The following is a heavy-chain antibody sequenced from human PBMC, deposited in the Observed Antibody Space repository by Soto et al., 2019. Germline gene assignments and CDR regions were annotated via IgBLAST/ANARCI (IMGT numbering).Heavy chain of an antibody. Sequence: PSETLSLTCTVSGGSISSYYWSWIRQPPGKGLEWIGYIYYSGSTNYNPSLKSRVTISVDTSKNQFSLKLSSVTAADTAVYYCARDSGGAAAGTVWFDPWGQGTLVTVS. CDR2: IYYSGST. D-gene: IGHD6-13*01. CDR1: GGSISSYY. CDR3: ARDSGGAAAGTVWFDP. J-gene: IGHJ5*02. V-gene: IGHV4-59*01.